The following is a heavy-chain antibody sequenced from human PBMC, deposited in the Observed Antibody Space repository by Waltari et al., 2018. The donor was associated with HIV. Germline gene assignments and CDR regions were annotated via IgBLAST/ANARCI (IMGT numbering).Heavy chain of an antibody. CDR1: NFSVSGKH. CDR3: ATGVRYYGP. D-gene: IGHD3-10*01. J-gene: IGHJ5*02. Sequence: AESGGRLIQPGGALGLSCTASNFSVSGKHGTWIRQAAGGSLEWVAFIYPDDTTHYADSVSGRFTISRAKSRTTVLLLMNGLFVDDTATYFCATGVRYYGPWGQGTRVTVSS. CDR2: IYPDDTT. V-gene: IGHV3-53*01.